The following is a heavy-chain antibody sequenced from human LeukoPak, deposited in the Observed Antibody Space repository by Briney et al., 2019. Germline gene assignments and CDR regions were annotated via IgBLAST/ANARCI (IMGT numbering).Heavy chain of an antibody. CDR1: GFTFNNAW. D-gene: IGHD2-15*01. CDR2: INSDGSTT. CDR3: TRRVSATRWFDP. V-gene: IGHV3-74*01. Sequence: PGGSLRLSCAASGFTFNNAWMSWVRQAPGKGLVWVSRINSDGSTTNYADSVKGRFTISRDNAENTMYLQMNSLRVEDTAVYYCTRRVSATRWFDPWGQGTLVTVSS. J-gene: IGHJ5*02.